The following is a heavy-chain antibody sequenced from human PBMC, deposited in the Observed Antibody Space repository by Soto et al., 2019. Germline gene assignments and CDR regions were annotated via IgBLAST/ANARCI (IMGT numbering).Heavy chain of an antibody. J-gene: IGHJ6*02. CDR2: IGPNGGST. D-gene: IGHD6-13*01. Sequence: QVQLVQSGAEVKKPGASVKVSCKASGYTFTAYYIHWVRQAPGQEFEWMGWIGPNGGSTDFAREFQGRFTMTWDTSISTAYMDLSSLRSDDTAVYYCARGSVASAAEPTGMDVWGQGTTVTVSS. CDR1: GYTFTAYY. CDR3: ARGSVASAAEPTGMDV. V-gene: IGHV1-2*02.